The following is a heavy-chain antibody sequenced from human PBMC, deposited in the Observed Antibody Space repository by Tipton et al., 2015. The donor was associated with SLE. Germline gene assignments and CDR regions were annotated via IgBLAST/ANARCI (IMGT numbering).Heavy chain of an antibody. Sequence: QSGPEVKKPGASVKVSCKASGYTFTSYGISWVRQAPGQGLEWMGWISAYNGNTNYAQKFQGRVTITRNTSISTAYMELSSLRSEDTAVYYCARGLRFLEWLLDYWGQGTLVTVSS. CDR3: ARGLRFLEWLLDY. CDR1: GYTFTSYG. D-gene: IGHD3-3*01. V-gene: IGHV1-18*01. CDR2: ISAYNGNT. J-gene: IGHJ4*02.